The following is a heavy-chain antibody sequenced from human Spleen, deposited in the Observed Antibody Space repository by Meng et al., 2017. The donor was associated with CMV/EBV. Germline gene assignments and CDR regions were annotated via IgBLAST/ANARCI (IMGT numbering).Heavy chain of an antibody. CDR2: INPNSGGT. D-gene: IGHD4-11*01. CDR1: GYTFTGYY. CDR3: ATEPVKMTSEGIDS. J-gene: IGHJ5*01. V-gene: IGHV1-2*02. Sequence: ASVKVSCKASGYTFTGYYMHWVRQAPGQGLEWMGWINPNSGGTNYAQKFQGRVTMTRDTSISTAYMELSRLRSDDTAVYYCATEPVKMTSEGIDSWGQGTLVTVSS.